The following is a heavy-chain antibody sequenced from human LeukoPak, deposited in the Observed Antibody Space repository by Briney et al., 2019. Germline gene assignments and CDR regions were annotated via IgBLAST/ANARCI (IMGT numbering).Heavy chain of an antibody. V-gene: IGHV4-39*02. Sequence: SETLSLTCTVSGGSISSSSYYWGWIRRPPGKGLEWIGSIYYSGSTYYNPSLKSRVTISVDTSKNQFSLKLSSVAAADTAVYYCAREDSGRPDYWGQGTLVTVSS. CDR2: IYYSGST. J-gene: IGHJ4*02. CDR1: GGSISSSSYY. CDR3: AREDSGRPDY. D-gene: IGHD1-26*01.